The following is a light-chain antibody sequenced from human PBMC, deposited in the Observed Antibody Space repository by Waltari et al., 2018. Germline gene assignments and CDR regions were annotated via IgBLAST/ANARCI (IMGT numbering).Light chain of an antibody. J-gene: IGLJ1*01. CDR2: GNS. V-gene: IGLV1-40*01. CDR1: HPNLGARLA. Sequence: QSVLTQPPPVARAPGQRVPIPFPGSHPNLGARLAGNVYQQLPGTAPKLLIYGNSNRPSGVPDRFSGSKSGTSASLAITGLQAEDEADYYCQSYDSSLSGYVFGTGTKVTVL. CDR3: QSYDSSLSGYV.